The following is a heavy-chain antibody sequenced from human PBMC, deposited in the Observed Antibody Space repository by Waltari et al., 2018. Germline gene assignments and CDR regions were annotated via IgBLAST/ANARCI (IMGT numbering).Heavy chain of an antibody. J-gene: IGHJ4*02. CDR2: IIPIVGTE. Sequence: QVQLVQSGAEVKKPGSSVKVSCKASGGTFSSYAISWVRQAPGQGLEWMGGIIPIVGTENEAQKSQGRVTITADESTSTAYMERSSLGTEDTAVYYWASPYVRGPPGELYYFDYWGQGTLVTVSS. CDR3: ASPYVRGPPGELYYFDY. V-gene: IGHV1-69*01. D-gene: IGHD1-1*01. CDR1: GGTFSSYA.